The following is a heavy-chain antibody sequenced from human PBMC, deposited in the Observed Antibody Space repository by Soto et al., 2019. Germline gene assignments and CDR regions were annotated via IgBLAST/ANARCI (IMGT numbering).Heavy chain of an antibody. Sequence: QVQLVESGGGLVKPGGSLRLSCAASGFTFSDYYMSWVRQAPGKGLEWISYINSVGSVIVYADSVEGRFTISRDNAKNSLYLQVNSPRAEDTAVYYCARGGGFYGYDAHAFDIWGQGTMVTVSS. V-gene: IGHV3-11*01. CDR3: ARGGGFYGYDAHAFDI. D-gene: IGHD5-12*01. CDR1: GFTFSDYY. CDR2: INSVGSVI. J-gene: IGHJ3*02.